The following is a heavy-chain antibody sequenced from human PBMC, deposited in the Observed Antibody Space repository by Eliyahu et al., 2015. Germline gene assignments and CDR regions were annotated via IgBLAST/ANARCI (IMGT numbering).Heavy chain of an antibody. D-gene: IGHD1/OR15-1a*01. CDR1: GYSFXXFY. Sequence: EVQLVQSGPXVQKPGTTVKXSCKVSGYSFXXFYIHWMKQAPGKGLECMGLVDXADGETKYAHNFHGRVTFTADTSLDTAYMELSSLRSEDTAIYYCASGFEQPGAPRLRSGHTYFYHWGQGTLLTVS. J-gene: IGHJ1*01. CDR2: VDXADGET. V-gene: IGHV1-69-2*01. CDR3: ASGFEQPGAPRLRSGHTYFYH.